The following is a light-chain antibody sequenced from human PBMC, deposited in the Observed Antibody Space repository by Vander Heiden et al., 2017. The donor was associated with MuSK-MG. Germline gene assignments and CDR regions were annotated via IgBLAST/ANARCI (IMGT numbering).Light chain of an antibody. Sequence: QSALTQPASVSGSPGQSINISCTGTGSEFENYDLVSWYQHHPGKPPKLMVSEVNKRPSGVPNRFSGSKSGNTASLTISGLQADDEADYYCCSYAGSSTLVFGGGTKVTVL. CDR1: GSEFENYDL. V-gene: IGLV2-23*02. CDR3: CSYAGSSTLV. CDR2: EVN. J-gene: IGLJ3*02.